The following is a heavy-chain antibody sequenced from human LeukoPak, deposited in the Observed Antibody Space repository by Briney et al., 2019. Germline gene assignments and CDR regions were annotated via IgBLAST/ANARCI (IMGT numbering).Heavy chain of an antibody. D-gene: IGHD1-1*01. V-gene: IGHV3-20*04. CDR1: GFTFDDYG. CDR3: ARTPERRRAFDI. CDR2: INWNGGST. Sequence: PGGSLRLSCAASGFTFDDYGMSWDRQAPGKGLEWVSGINWNGGSTGYADSVKGRFTISRDNAKNSLYLQMNSLRAEDTALYCCARTPERRRAFDIWGQGTMVTVSS. J-gene: IGHJ3*02.